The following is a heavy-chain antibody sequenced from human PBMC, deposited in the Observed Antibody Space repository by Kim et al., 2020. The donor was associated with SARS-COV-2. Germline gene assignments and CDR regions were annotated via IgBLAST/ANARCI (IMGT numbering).Heavy chain of an antibody. CDR1: GGSISSSSYY. CDR3: ARDLPYSGSYYALGGMDV. J-gene: IGHJ6*02. V-gene: IGHV4-39*07. CDR2: IYYSGST. D-gene: IGHD1-26*01. Sequence: SETLSLTCTVSGGSISSSSYYWGWIRQPPGKGLEWIGRIYYSGSTYYNPSLKSRVTISVDTSKNQFSLKLSSVTAADTAVYYCARDLPYSGSYYALGGMDVWGQGTTVTVSS.